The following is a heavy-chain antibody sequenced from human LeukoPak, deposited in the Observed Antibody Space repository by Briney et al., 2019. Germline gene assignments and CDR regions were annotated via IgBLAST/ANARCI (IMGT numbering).Heavy chain of an antibody. V-gene: IGHV4-59*01. CDR3: ARVSGYDWESFYDY. CDR2: IYYSGST. J-gene: IGHJ4*02. Sequence: PSETLSLTCTVSGGSISSYYWSWIWQPPGKGLEWIGYIYYSGSTNYNPSLKSRVTISVDTSKNQFSLKLSSVTAADTAMYYCARVSGYDWESFYDYWGQGSLVTVSS. D-gene: IGHD5-12*01. CDR1: GGSISSYY.